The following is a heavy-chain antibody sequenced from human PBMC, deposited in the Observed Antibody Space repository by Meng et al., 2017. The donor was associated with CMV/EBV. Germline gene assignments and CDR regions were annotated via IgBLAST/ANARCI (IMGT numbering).Heavy chain of an antibody. Sequence: GESLMISCAASGFTFSSYSMNWVRQAPGKGLEWVSSISSSSSYIYYADSVKGRFTIYRDNAKNSLYLQMNSLRAEDTAVYYCARDFLTGDYWGQGTLVTVSS. CDR3: ARDFLTGDY. CDR1: GFTFSSYS. J-gene: IGHJ4*02. D-gene: IGHD7-27*01. V-gene: IGHV3-21*01. CDR2: ISSSSSYI.